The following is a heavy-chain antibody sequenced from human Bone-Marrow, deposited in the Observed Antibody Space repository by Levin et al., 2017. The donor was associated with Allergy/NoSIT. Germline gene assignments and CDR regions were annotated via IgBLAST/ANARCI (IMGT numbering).Heavy chain of an antibody. CDR1: GFSLNSVGET. CDR3: VHRRSRFFPRFVEWVPEGFDS. CDR2: ISWEGEK. J-gene: IGHJ5*01. Sequence: SGPTLVKPTQTLTVTCTFSGFSLNSVGETVAWIRQAPGEALEWLALISWEGEKRYRPSLQNRITITKVPSKNQVVLIVMNMDPLDTATYFCVHRRSRFFPRFVEWVPEGFDSWGQGAPVIVSS. D-gene: IGHD3-3*01. V-gene: IGHV2-5*02.